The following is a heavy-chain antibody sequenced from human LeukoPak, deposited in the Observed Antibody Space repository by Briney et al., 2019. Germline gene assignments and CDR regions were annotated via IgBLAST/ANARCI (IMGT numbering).Heavy chain of an antibody. CDR2: INHSGST. V-gene: IGHV4-34*01. D-gene: IGHD5-18*01. J-gene: IGHJ6*02. Sequence: SETLSLTCAVYGGSFSGYYWSWIRQPPGKGLEWIGEINHSGSTNYNPSLKSRVTISVDTSKNQFSLKLSSVTAADTAVYYCASLPRGYSYDYGMDVRGQGTTVTVSS. CDR3: ASLPRGYSYDYGMDV. CDR1: GGSFSGYY.